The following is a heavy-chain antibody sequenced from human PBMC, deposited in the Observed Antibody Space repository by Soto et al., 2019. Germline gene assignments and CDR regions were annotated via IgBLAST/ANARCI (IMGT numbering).Heavy chain of an antibody. CDR2: INSDGSTT. J-gene: IGHJ4*02. V-gene: IGHV3-74*01. Sequence: PGGSLRLSCAASGFTFSSFWMHWVRQAPGKGLVWVSRINSDGSTTSYADSVKGRFTISRDNAKNTLYLQMNSLRAEDTAVYYCARGFLPTDIVATISEAFDYWGQGTLVTVSS. D-gene: IGHD5-12*01. CDR1: GFTFSSFW. CDR3: ARGFLPTDIVATISEAFDY.